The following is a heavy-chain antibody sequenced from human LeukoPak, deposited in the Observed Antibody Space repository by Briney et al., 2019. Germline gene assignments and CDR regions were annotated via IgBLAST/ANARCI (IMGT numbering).Heavy chain of an antibody. J-gene: IGHJ4*02. Sequence: ASQTLSLTCTVSGGSISSGGYYWSWIRQPAGKGLEWIGRIYTSGSTNYNPSLKSRVTISVDTSKNQFSLKLSSVTAADTAVYYCASSLGTTTDFDYWGQGTLVTVSS. CDR2: IYTSGST. CDR1: GGSISSGGYY. V-gene: IGHV4-61*02. CDR3: ASSLGTTTDFDY. D-gene: IGHD1-14*01.